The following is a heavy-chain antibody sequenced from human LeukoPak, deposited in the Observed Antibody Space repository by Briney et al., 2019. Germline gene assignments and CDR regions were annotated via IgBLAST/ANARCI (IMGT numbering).Heavy chain of an antibody. CDR2: INPNSGGT. CDR3: ARQAVLTGSIEY. CDR1: GYTFTGYY. D-gene: IGHD3-9*01. V-gene: IGHV1-2*02. Sequence: ASVKVSCKASGYTFTGYYMHWVRQAPGQGLEWMGWINPNSGGTNYAQKFQGRVTMTRDTSISTAYMELSRLRSDDTAVYYCARQAVLTGSIEYWGQGTLVTVSS. J-gene: IGHJ4*02.